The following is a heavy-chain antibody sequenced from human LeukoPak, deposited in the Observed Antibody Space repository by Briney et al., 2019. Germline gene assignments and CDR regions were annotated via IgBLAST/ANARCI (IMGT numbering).Heavy chain of an antibody. D-gene: IGHD3-10*01. J-gene: IGHJ4*02. CDR1: GFTFSNAW. CDR2: IKSKTDGGTT. V-gene: IGHV3-15*01. CDR3: TTRGSDSGCPFF. Sequence: GGSLRLSCAASGFTFSNAWMVWVRQAPGKGLEWVGRIKSKTDGGTTDYAAAVKGRFTISRDDSKNTLYLEMNSLKTEDTAVYYCTTRGSDSGCPFFWCQGTLVTVSS.